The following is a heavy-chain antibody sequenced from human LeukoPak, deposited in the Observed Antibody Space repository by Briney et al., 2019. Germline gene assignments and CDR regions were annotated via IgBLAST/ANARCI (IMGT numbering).Heavy chain of an antibody. D-gene: IGHD4-23*01. CDR2: IKQDGSEK. CDR3: AKSSGVTPSIGYFDY. V-gene: IGHV3-7*03. J-gene: IGHJ4*02. CDR1: GFTFSNYW. Sequence: GGSLRLSCAASGFTFSNYWMNWVRQAPGKGLEWVANIKQDGSEKYYVDSVKGRFTISRDNAKNSLYLQMNSLRAEDMALYYCAKSSGVTPSIGYFDYWGQGTLVTVSS.